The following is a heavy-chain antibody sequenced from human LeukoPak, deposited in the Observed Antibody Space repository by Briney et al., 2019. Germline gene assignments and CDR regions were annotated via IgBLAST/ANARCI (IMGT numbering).Heavy chain of an antibody. CDR2: INHSGST. CDR3: ARFFDCSGGSCYSYFDY. D-gene: IGHD2-15*01. CDR1: GGSFSGYY. V-gene: IGHV4-34*01. Sequence: SETLSLTCAAYGGSFSGYYWSWIRQPPGKGLEWIGEINHSGSTNYNPSLKSRVTISVDTSKNQFSLRLSSVTAADTAVYYYARFFDCSGGSCYSYFDYWGQGTLVTVSS. J-gene: IGHJ4*02.